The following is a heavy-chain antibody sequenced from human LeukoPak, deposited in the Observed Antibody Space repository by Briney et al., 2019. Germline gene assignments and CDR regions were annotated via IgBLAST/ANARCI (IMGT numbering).Heavy chain of an antibody. V-gene: IGHV4-34*01. J-gene: IGHJ5*02. CDR2: INHSGST. CDR3: ARGTQYYDFWSGYYTGFWFGP. D-gene: IGHD3-3*01. CDR1: GGSFSGYY. Sequence: PSETLSLTCAVYGGSFSGYYWSWIRQPPGKGLEWIGEINHSGSTNYNPSLKSRVTISVDTSKNQFSLKLSSVTAADTAVYYCARGTQYYDFWSGYYTGFWFGPWGQGTLVTVSS.